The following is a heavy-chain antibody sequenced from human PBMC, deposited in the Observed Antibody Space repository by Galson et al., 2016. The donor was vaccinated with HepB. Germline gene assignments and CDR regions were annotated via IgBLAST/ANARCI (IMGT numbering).Heavy chain of an antibody. CDR2: ISWNSAYV. J-gene: IGHJ6*04. D-gene: IGHD5-18*01. CDR1: GFAFDIYA. CDR3: ARVVRDYRTYSYSGPSDARDV. Sequence: SLRLSCAASGFAFDIYAIHWVRQAPGRGLEWVSGISWNSAYVGYADSVKGQFTISRDNAKNSLYLQMNSLRAEDTALYYCARVVRDYRTYSYSGPSDARDVCGKGTTVTVSS. V-gene: IGHV3-9*01.